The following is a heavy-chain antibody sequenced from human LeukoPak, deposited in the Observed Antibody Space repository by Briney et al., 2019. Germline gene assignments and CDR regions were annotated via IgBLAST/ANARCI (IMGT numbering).Heavy chain of an antibody. CDR3: ARHGTISSESYFDY. CDR1: GGSITTSSYY. J-gene: IGHJ4*02. Sequence: SETLSLTCTVSGGSITTSSYYWGWIRQPPGKGLEWIGIIYYSGSTYYNPSLKSRVTGFVDTSKNQVSLRLSSVTAADTAVYYCARHGTISSESYFDYWGQGALVTVSS. CDR2: IYYSGST. D-gene: IGHD1-14*01. V-gene: IGHV4-39*01.